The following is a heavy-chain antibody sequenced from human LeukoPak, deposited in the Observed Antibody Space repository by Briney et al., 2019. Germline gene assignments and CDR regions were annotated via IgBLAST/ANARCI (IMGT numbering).Heavy chain of an antibody. CDR3: ARVGPNRRWGPSRFDY. D-gene: IGHD3-16*01. Sequence: SVKVSCKASGYTFTSYDINWVRQATGQGLEWMGWMNPNSGNTGYARKFQGRVTMTRNTSISTAYMELSSLRSEDTAVYYCARVGPNRRWGPSRFDYWGQGTLVTVSS. J-gene: IGHJ4*02. V-gene: IGHV1-8*01. CDR2: MNPNSGNT. CDR1: GYTFTSYD.